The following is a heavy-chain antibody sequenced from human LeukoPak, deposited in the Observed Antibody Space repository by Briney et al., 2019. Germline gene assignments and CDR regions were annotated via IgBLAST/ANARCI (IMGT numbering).Heavy chain of an antibody. D-gene: IGHD3-22*01. CDR2: IYSGGST. CDR3: ARDRADDSSGLDV. CDR1: GFTVSSNY. J-gene: IGHJ6*02. V-gene: IGHV3-66*01. Sequence: GGSLRLSCAASGFTVSSNYMSWVRQAPGKGLEWVSVIYSGGSTYYADSVKGRFTISRDNSKNTLYLQMNSLRAEDTAVYYCARDRADDSSGLDVWGQGTTVTVSS.